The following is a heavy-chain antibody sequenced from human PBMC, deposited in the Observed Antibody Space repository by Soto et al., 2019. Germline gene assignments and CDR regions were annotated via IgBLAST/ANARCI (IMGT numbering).Heavy chain of an antibody. CDR2: IYYSGST. D-gene: IGHD3-22*01. CDR1: GGSISRGDYY. Sequence: SEALSLTCTVSGGSISRGDYYWSWIRQAPGKGLEWIGYIYYSGSTYYNPSLKSRVTISVDTSKNQFSLKLSSVTAADTAVYYCAREEEGYYDSSGYSNDAFDIWGQGTMVTVSS. J-gene: IGHJ3*02. CDR3: AREEEGYYDSSGYSNDAFDI. V-gene: IGHV4-30-4*01.